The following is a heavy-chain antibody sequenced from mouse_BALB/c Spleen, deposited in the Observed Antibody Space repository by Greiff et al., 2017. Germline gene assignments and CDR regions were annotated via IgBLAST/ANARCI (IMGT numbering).Heavy chain of an antibody. J-gene: IGHJ4*01. V-gene: IGHV2-9*02. Sequence: VKLQESGPGLVAPSQSLSITCTVSGFSLTSYGVHWVRQPPGKGLEWLGVIWAGGSTNYNSALMSRLSISKDNSKSQVFLKMNSLQTDDTAMYYCAREGAYYGNYYAMDYWGQGTSVTVSS. D-gene: IGHD2-10*01. CDR3: AREGAYYGNYYAMDY. CDR1: GFSLTSYG. CDR2: IWAGGST.